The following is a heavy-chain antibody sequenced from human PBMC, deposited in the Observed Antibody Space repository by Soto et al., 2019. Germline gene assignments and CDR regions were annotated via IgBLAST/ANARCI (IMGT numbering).Heavy chain of an antibody. CDR1: GGPFSGSY. D-gene: IGHD2-8*02. CDR3: ARDKITGLFDY. CDR2: INHSGST. V-gene: IGHV4-34*01. J-gene: IGHJ4*02. Sequence: NPSDTLSLTCDLYGGPFSGSYWTRIRQPPGPGLEWIGEINHSGSTNYNPFLKIRVTISVDTSKNQFSLKLTSVTAADTAVYYCARDKITGLFDYWGQGALVTVS.